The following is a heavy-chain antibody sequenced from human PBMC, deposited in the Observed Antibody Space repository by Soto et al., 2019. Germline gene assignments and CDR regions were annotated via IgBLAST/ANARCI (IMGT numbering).Heavy chain of an antibody. J-gene: IGHJ6*02. CDR1: GGTFSSYA. V-gene: IGHV1-69*01. Sequence: QVQLVQSGAEVKKPGSSVKVSCKASGGTFSSYAISWVRQAPGQGLEWMGGIIPIFGTANYAQKFQGRVTITADESTSTAYMELSGLRSEDTAVYYCARRGYYYDSSGYYYYGMDVWGQGTTVTVSS. CDR2: IIPIFGTA. D-gene: IGHD3-22*01. CDR3: ARRGYYYDSSGYYYYGMDV.